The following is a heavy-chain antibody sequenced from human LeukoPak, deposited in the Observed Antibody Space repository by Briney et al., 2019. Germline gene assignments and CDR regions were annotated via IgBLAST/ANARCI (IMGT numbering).Heavy chain of an antibody. CDR2: IYYSGST. D-gene: IGHD5-12*01. V-gene: IGHV4-30-4*01. CDR1: GGSISSGDYY. J-gene: IGHJ6*02. Sequence: SETLSLTCTVSGGSISSGDYYWSWIRQPPGKGLEWIVYIYYSGSTYYNPSLKSRVTISVDTSKNQFSRKLSSVTAADTAVYYCARETYPLKWLPRVEYYYGMDVWGQGTTVTVSS. CDR3: ARETYPLKWLPRVEYYYGMDV.